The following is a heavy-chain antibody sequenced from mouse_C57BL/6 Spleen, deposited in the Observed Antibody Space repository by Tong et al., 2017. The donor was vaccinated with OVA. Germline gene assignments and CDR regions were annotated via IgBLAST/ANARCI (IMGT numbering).Heavy chain of an antibody. CDR2: INPSTGST. V-gene: IGHV1-42*01. J-gene: IGHJ2*01. CDR1: GYTFTAYY. D-gene: IGHD2-2*01. CDR3: TRSRNGYDD. Sequence: EVQLQESGPELVKPGASVKISCKASGYTFTAYYMNWVKQSHGKSLEWIGEINPSTGSTTYNQKFKVKATLTVDKSYSTAYMQLKSLTSEDYAVNCCTRSRNGYDDWGGGTTLTVSS.